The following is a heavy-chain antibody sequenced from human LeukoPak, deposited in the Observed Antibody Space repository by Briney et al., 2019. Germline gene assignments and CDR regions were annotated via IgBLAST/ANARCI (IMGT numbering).Heavy chain of an antibody. Sequence: GGSLRPSCAASGFTFSSYAMSWVRQAPGKGLEWVANIKQDGSEKYYVDSVKGRFTISRDNAKNSLYLQMNSLRAEDTAVYYCARDAEYSSSWPGAFDIWGQGTMVTVSS. CDR3: ARDAEYSSSWPGAFDI. J-gene: IGHJ3*02. CDR2: IKQDGSEK. D-gene: IGHD6-13*01. V-gene: IGHV3-7*01. CDR1: GFTFSSYA.